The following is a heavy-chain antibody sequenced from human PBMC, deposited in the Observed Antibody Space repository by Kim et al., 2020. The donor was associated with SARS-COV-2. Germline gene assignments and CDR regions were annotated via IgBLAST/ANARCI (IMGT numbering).Heavy chain of an antibody. Sequence: GGSLRLSCAASGFAFDDYAMHWVRQAPGKGLEWVSGILRNTGSIGYADSVKGRFTIFRDYAKNSLYLQMNSLRVEDTAVYYCAKDLGVVTAASGYWGQGT. CDR2: ILRNTGSI. CDR3: AKDLGVVTAASGY. D-gene: IGHD2-21*02. CDR1: GFAFDDYA. V-gene: IGHV3-9*01. J-gene: IGHJ4*02.